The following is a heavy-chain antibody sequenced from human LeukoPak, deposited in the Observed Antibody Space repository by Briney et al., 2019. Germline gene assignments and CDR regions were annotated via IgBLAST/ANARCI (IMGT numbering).Heavy chain of an antibody. V-gene: IGHV3-30-3*01. J-gene: IGHJ4*02. Sequence: PGGSLRLSCAASGFTVINNYMSWVRQAPGKGLEWVAVISYDGSNKYYADSVKGRFTISRDNSKNTLYLQMNSLRAEDTAVYYCARVPSGIAAFDYWGQGTLVTVSS. CDR1: GFTVINNY. CDR3: ARVPSGIAAFDY. CDR2: ISYDGSNK. D-gene: IGHD6-25*01.